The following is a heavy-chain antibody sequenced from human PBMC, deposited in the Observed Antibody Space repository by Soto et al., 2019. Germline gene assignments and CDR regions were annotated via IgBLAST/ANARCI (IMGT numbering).Heavy chain of an antibody. D-gene: IGHD5-12*01. J-gene: IGHJ4*02. CDR2: IYHSGST. V-gene: IGHV4-38-2*01. CDR1: GHSISSGFYY. Sequence: XATLSLTFAVCGHSISSGFYYWGWIRQPPGKGLEWIGSIYHSGSTYYNPSLKSRVTMSVDTSKNQLSLKLSSVTAADTAVYYCATYGYSYSARFFDKWGQRTQVTVSS. CDR3: ATYGYSYSARFFDK.